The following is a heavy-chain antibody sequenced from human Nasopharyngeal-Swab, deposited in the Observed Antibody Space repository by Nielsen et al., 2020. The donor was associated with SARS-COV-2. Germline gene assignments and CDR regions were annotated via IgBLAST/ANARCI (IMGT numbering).Heavy chain of an antibody. CDR2: IWYDGSNK. Sequence: LSLTCAASGFTFSSYGMHWVRQAPGKGLEWVAVIWYDGSNKYYADSVKGRFTISRDNSKNTLYLQMNSLRDEDTAVYYCEGIYGSGSWVLFDYWGQGTLVTVSS. D-gene: IGHD3-10*01. V-gene: IGHV3-33*01. CDR1: GFTFSSYG. J-gene: IGHJ4*02. CDR3: EGIYGSGSWVLFDY.